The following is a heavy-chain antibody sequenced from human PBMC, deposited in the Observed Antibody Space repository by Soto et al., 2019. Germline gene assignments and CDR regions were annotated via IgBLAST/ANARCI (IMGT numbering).Heavy chain of an antibody. CDR2: ISTSGDGT. V-gene: IGHV3-23*01. D-gene: IGHD2-8*01. J-gene: IGHJ4*02. Sequence: EVQLLESGGGLVQPGGSLRLSCAASGFTFSSYAMTWVRQAPGKGLEWVSGISTSGDGTYYADSVKGRFTISRDNSKNTLSHQMNRLRAEDTAVYYCATLARTKDFDYWGQGTLVTVSS. CDR3: ATLARTKDFDY. CDR1: GFTFSSYA.